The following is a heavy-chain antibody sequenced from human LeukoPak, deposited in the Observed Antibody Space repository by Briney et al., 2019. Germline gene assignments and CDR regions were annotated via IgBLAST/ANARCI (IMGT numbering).Heavy chain of an antibody. Sequence: ASVKVSSTASGYTFTSYGISWVRQAPGQGLEWMGWISAYNGNTNYAQKLQGRVTMTTDTSTSTAYMELRSLRSDDTAVYYCARDLNGNVVPAAINWFDPWGQGTLVTVSS. CDR1: GYTFTSYG. CDR2: ISAYNGNT. V-gene: IGHV1-18*01. CDR3: ARDLNGNVVPAAINWFDP. J-gene: IGHJ5*02. D-gene: IGHD2-2*02.